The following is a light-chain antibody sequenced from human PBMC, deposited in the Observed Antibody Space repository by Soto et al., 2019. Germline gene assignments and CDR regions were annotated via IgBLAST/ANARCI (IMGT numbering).Light chain of an antibody. Sequence: DIQMTQSPSILSDPVRDSVTITCRASLGINNLLAWYQQKPGKAPKFLIYDVSTLESGVPSRFSGSGSGTEFTLTISSLQPEDFATYYCQQYDRYPLTFGGGTKVDIK. V-gene: IGKV1-5*01. CDR2: DVS. CDR3: QQYDRYPLT. J-gene: IGKJ4*01. CDR1: LGINNL.